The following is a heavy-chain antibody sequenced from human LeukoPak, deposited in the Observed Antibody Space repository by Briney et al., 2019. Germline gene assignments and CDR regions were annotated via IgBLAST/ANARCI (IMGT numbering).Heavy chain of an antibody. CDR2: IYYTGNT. CDR1: GASISGSGYY. J-gene: IGHJ6*03. Sequence: SETLSPTCAVSGASISGSGYYLGWIRQPPGKGLEWIGNIYYTGNTYYNASLQSRVTISVDTSKNQFSLKLSSVTAADTAVYYCARVLSYCSGGSCYAWGYYYYYMDVWGKGTTVTVSS. CDR3: ARVLSYCSGGSCYAWGYYYYYMDV. D-gene: IGHD2-15*01. V-gene: IGHV4-39*07.